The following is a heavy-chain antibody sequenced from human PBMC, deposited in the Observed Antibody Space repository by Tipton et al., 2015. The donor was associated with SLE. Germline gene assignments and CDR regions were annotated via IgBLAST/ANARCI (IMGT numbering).Heavy chain of an antibody. J-gene: IGHJ3*02. CDR3: VKDRCSSTSCYPDAFDI. V-gene: IGHV3-7*01. Sequence: SLRLSCAASGFTFSSYWMSWVRQAPGKGLEWVANIKQDGSEKYYVDSVKGRFTISRDNAKNSLYLQMNSLRAEDTAVYYCVKDRCSSTSCYPDAFDIWGQGTMVTVSS. D-gene: IGHD2-2*01. CDR1: GFTFSSYW. CDR2: IKQDGSEK.